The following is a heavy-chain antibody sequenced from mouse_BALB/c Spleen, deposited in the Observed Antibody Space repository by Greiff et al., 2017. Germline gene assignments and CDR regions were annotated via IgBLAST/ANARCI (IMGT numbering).Heavy chain of an antibody. CDR3: ARHGGYYPYAMDY. D-gene: IGHD2-3*01. V-gene: IGHV2-6-2*01. CDR2: IWSDGST. J-gene: IGHJ4*01. CDR1: GFSLTSYG. Sequence: QVQLQQSGPDLVAPSQSLSITCTVSGFSLTSYGVHWVRQPPGKGLEWLVVIWSDGSTTYNSALKSRLSISKDNSKSQVFLKMNSLQTDDTAMYYCARHGGYYPYAMDYWGQGTSVTVSS.